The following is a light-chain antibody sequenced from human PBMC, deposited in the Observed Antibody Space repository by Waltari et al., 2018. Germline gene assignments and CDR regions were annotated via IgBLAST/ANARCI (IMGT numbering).Light chain of an antibody. V-gene: IGLV3-1*01. CDR1: ELQKKS. CDR3: QVWDSCAIGV. J-gene: IGLJ1*01. Sequence: SYGLTQSPSVSVSPGQTASSTCSGDELQKKSVFGYQQKACQSPVLVSYQDVRRPSEIRERFSGSSSGNAATLTCRDAGPMDEADYYCQVWDSCAIGVFGTGTKVTVL. CDR2: QDV.